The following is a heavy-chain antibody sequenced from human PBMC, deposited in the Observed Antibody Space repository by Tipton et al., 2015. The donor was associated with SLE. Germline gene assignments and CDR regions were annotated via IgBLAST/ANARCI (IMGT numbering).Heavy chain of an antibody. D-gene: IGHD3-22*01. V-gene: IGHV4-4*02. Sequence: GLVKPSGTLSLTCVASGASLSSPIWWWTWVRQTPGKGLEWIGEIYQSGSTHHNPSLKSRVTISMDKSKNQFSLKVTSATAADTAVYYCVRSRIYDGSVDYYGFFDYWGQGTLVTVSS. CDR2: IYQSGST. J-gene: IGHJ4*02. CDR1: GASLSSPIW. CDR3: VRSRIYDGSVDYYGFFDY.